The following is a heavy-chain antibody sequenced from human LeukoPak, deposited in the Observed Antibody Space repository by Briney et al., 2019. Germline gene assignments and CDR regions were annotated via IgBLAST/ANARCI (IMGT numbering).Heavy chain of an antibody. Sequence: PSETLSLTCTVSDGSISSGSYYWSWIRQPAGKGLEWIGRIYTSGSTNYNPSLKSRVTISVDTSKNQFSLKLSSVTAADTAVYYCARGSGSYLSCWGQGTLVTVSS. CDR3: ARGSGSYLSC. D-gene: IGHD1-26*01. J-gene: IGHJ4*02. CDR2: IYTSGST. CDR1: DGSISSGSYY. V-gene: IGHV4-61*02.